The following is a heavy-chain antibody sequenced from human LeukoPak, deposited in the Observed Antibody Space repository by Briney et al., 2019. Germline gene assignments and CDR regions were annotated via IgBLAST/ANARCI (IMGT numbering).Heavy chain of an antibody. V-gene: IGHV4-59*01. J-gene: IGHJ4*02. D-gene: IGHD3-22*01. CDR1: GGSISSYY. Sequence: SETLSLTCTVSGGSISSYYWSWIRQPPGKGLEWIGYIYYSGSTNYNPSLKSRVTISVDTSKNQFSLKLSSVTAADTAVYYCASAYYYDSSGAFDYWGQGTLVAVSS. CDR3: ASAYYYDSSGAFDY. CDR2: IYYSGST.